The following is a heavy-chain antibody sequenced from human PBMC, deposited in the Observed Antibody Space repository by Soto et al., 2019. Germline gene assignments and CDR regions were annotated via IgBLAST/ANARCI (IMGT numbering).Heavy chain of an antibody. CDR2: IFYTGSA. V-gene: IGHV4-39*01. Sequence: QLQLQESGPGLVKPSETLSLTCNVSGESMSNTAYYWGWIRQTPGKGLEWIGSIFYTGSAYYNSSLKSRVTISVDTSKNQFSLKLLSVAAADTAIYYCARLKSTYSGSYYGGGFFDYWGQGSHVTVSS. CDR3: ARLKSTYSGSYYGGGFFDY. D-gene: IGHD1-26*01. CDR1: GESMSNTAYY. J-gene: IGHJ4*02.